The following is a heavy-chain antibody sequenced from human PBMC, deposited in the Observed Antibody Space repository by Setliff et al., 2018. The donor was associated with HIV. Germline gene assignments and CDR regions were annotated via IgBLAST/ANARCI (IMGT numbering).Heavy chain of an antibody. CDR2: ISYDGSNK. V-gene: IGHV3-30*19. CDR1: GFTFISYG. Sequence: GGSLRLSCAASGFTFISYGMHWVRQAPGKGLEWVAVISYDGSNKYYADSVKGRFTISRDNSKNTLYLQMNSLRAEDTAVYYCARADWGAGADFDYWGQGTLVTVSS. J-gene: IGHJ4*02. CDR3: ARADWGAGADFDY. D-gene: IGHD7-27*01.